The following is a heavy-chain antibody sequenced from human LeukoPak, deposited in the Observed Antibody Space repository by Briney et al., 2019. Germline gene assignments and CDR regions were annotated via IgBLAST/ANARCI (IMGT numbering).Heavy chain of an antibody. CDR3: ATLDSFDY. CDR1: GYTFTSYG. Sequence: ASVKVSCKASGYTFTSYGISWVRQAPGQGLEWMGGFDPEDGETIYAQKFQGRVTMTEDTSTDTAYMELSSLRSEDTAVYYCATLDSFDYWGQGTLVTVSS. V-gene: IGHV1-24*01. CDR2: FDPEDGET. J-gene: IGHJ4*02.